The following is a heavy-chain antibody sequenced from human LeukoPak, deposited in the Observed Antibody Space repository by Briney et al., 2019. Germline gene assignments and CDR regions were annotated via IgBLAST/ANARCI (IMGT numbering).Heavy chain of an antibody. CDR2: IYYSGST. D-gene: IGHD4-23*01. V-gene: IGHV4-39*07. J-gene: IGHJ4*02. CDR3: ARAVGTSRNFFDY. Sequence: SETLSLTCTVSGGSISSSSYYWGWIRQPPGKGLEWIGSIYYSGSTYYNPSLKSRVTISVDTSKNQFSLNLSSVTAADTAMYYCARAVGTSRNFFDYWGQGTLVTVSS. CDR1: GGSISSSSYY.